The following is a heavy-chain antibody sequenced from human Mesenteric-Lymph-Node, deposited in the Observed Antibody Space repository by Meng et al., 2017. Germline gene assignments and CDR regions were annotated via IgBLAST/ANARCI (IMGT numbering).Heavy chain of an antibody. CDR2: IYTSGST. CDR3: ARHSSSSRGWFDP. Sequence: SETLSLTCTVSGGSISSYYWSWIRQPAGKGLEWIGRIYTSGSTNYNPSLKSRVTISVDTSKTQFSLKLRSVTAADTAVYYCARHSSSSRGWFDPWGQGTLVTVSS. J-gene: IGHJ5*02. D-gene: IGHD6-6*01. V-gene: IGHV4-4*07. CDR1: GGSISSYY.